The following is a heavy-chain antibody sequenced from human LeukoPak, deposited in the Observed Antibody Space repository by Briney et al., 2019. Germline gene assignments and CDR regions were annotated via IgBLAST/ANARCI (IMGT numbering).Heavy chain of an antibody. CDR1: GFTFSSYW. Sequence: PGGSLTLSCAASGFTFSSYWMIWVRQAPGKGLEWVANIKQDGSDKYYVDSVKGRFTISRDNAKNSLYLQMNRLRAEERAVYYCRRFSGYYYWGQGPLVTVSS. J-gene: IGHJ4*02. CDR3: RRFSGYYY. V-gene: IGHV3-7*01. D-gene: IGHD5-12*01. CDR2: IKQDGSDK.